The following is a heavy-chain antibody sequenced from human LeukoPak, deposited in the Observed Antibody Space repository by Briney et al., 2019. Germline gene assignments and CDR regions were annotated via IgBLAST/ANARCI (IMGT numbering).Heavy chain of an antibody. Sequence: ASVKVSCKASGGTFSSYAISWVRQAPGQGLEWMGRIIPILGIANYAQKFQGRVTITADKSTSTAYMELSSLRSEDTAVYYCASTYGSGSYADEWGQGNLVTVSS. CDR2: IIPILGIA. CDR3: ASTYGSGSYADE. CDR1: GGTFSSYA. J-gene: IGHJ4*02. D-gene: IGHD3-10*01. V-gene: IGHV1-69*04.